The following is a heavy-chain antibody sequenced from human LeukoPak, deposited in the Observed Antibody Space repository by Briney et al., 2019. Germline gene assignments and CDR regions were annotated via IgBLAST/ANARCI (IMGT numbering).Heavy chain of an antibody. CDR3: AGNLNPAFD. CDR1: GFTFSDYY. J-gene: IGHJ4*02. D-gene: IGHD3-16*01. CDR2: ISSSGSTR. Sequence: GGSLRLSCAASGFTFSDYYMSWIRQAPGKGLEWVSYISSSGSTRHYADSVKGRFTISRDSAKKSLYLQMNSLGAEDTAVYYCAGNLNPAFDLGQGTLVTVSS. V-gene: IGHV3-11*04.